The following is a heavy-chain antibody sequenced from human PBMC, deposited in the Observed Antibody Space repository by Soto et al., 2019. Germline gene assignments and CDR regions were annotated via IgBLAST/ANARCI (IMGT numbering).Heavy chain of an antibody. Sequence: EVQLVETGGGLIQPGGSLRLSCAASGFTVSSNYMSWVRQAQGNGLEWVSIIYSGGTTYYADSVQGRFTISRDHSKNAVFLQMNNVRAEDTAVYYCSSASLSGAYFHDRGQGSLISISA. J-gene: IGHJ4*02. CDR1: GFTVSSNY. CDR3: SSASLSGAYFHD. CDR2: IYSGGTT. D-gene: IGHD3-9*01. V-gene: IGHV3-53*02.